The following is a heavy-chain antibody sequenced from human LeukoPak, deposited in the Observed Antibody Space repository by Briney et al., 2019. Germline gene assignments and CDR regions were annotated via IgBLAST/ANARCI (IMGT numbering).Heavy chain of an antibody. J-gene: IGHJ5*02. CDR3: ARVLLSNYDFWSGYSNWFDP. D-gene: IGHD3-3*01. CDR1: GGSISSYY. CDR2: IYYSGST. Sequence: SVTVSLTCTVSGGSISSYYWSWLRQPAGKGVEWIGYIYYSGSTNYNPSLKSRVTISVDTSKNQFSLKLSSVTAADTAVYYCARVLLSNYDFWSGYSNWFDPWGQGTLVTVPS. V-gene: IGHV4-59*01.